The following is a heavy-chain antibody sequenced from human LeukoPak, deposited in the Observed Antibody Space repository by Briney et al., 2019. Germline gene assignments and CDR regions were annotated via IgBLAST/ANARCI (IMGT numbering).Heavy chain of an antibody. Sequence: KTSETLSLTCTVSGGSISSSSYYWGWIRQPPGKGLEWIGSIYYSGSTYYNPSLKSRVTISVDTSKNQFSLKLSSVTAADTAVYYCARKDTASAFDIWGQGTMVTVSS. D-gene: IGHD5-18*01. CDR1: GGSISSSSYY. V-gene: IGHV4-39*07. J-gene: IGHJ3*02. CDR2: IYYSGST. CDR3: ARKDTASAFDI.